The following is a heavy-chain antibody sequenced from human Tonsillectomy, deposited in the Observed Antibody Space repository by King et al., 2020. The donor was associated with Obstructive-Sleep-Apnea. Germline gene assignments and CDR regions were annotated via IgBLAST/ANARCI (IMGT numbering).Heavy chain of an antibody. CDR3: VKGMNYYYYDMDV. V-gene: IGHV3-43*01. CDR2: ISWDGGST. CDR1: GFTLDEYT. J-gene: IGHJ6*02. Sequence: VQLVESGGGVVQPGGSLRLSCAASGFTLDEYTMHWVRQAPGKGLEWVSLISWDGGSTYSADSVKGRFTLSRDTSKNSLYLQMNSLRPEDTALYYCVKGMNYYYYDMDVWGQGTTVTVSS.